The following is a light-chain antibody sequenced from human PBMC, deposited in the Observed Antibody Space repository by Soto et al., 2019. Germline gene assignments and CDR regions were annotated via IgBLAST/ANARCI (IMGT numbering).Light chain of an antibody. J-gene: IGLJ1*01. CDR2: DVS. CDR3: SSYTRSITIEV. Sequence: QSVLTQPASVSGSPGQSITISCTGTSSDVGGYNYVSWYQQHPGKAPKLMIYDVSNRPSGVSNRFSGSKSGNTASLTISGLQAEDEADYYCSSYTRSITIEVFGTGTKVTVL. CDR1: SSDVGGYNY. V-gene: IGLV2-14*01.